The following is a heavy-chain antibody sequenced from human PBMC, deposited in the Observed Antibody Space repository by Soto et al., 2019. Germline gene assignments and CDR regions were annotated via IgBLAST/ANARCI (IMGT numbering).Heavy chain of an antibody. J-gene: IGHJ5*02. V-gene: IGHV1-18*01. D-gene: IGHD2-15*01. Sequence: QVQLVQSGAEVKKPGTSVKVSCTASGYTFSSHGISWVRQAPGQGLQWIGWVSGDNGNTNYAQSLQGRVTMTTDTSTNTGYMELRSLRSDDTAVYYCARDLGYCRSGTCQREWLDPWSEGTLVIVSS. CDR1: GYTFSSHG. CDR2: VSGDNGNT. CDR3: ARDLGYCRSGTCQREWLDP.